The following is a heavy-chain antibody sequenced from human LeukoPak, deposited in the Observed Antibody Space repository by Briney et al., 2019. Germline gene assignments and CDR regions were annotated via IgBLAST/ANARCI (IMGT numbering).Heavy chain of an antibody. CDR3: AREEYRSDWFPGDN. D-gene: IGHD6-19*01. CDR2: IYSSGSS. V-gene: IGHV4-61*01. CDR1: GGSISSGPYY. Sequence: SETLSLTCAVSGGSISSGPYYWSWIRQPPGKGLEWIGYIYSSGSSSYNPSLKSRVTISVDTSKNQFSLKLSSVTAADTAVYYCAREEYRSDWFPGDNWGQGTLVTVSS. J-gene: IGHJ4*02.